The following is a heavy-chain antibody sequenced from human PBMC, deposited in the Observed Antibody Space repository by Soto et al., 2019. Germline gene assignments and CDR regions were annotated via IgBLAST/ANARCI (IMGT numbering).Heavy chain of an antibody. Sequence: GASVKVSCKASGYTFTRYGISWVRQAPGQGLEWMGWISGYNGDTNYAQKFQDRVSMTIDTSTGTAYMELRSLTSDDTAIYYCAKNGQPPYYYYGLDVWGQGTKVTVSS. CDR2: ISGYNGDT. D-gene: IGHD2-8*01. J-gene: IGHJ6*02. V-gene: IGHV1-18*01. CDR3: AKNGQPPYYYYGLDV. CDR1: GYTFTRYG.